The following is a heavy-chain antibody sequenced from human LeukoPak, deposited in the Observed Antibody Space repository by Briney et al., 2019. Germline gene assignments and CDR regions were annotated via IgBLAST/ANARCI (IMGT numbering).Heavy chain of an antibody. CDR1: GFTFSSYS. J-gene: IGHJ4*02. CDR2: ITGSISTI. CDR3: ASYYNFWSGYYTYYFDY. D-gene: IGHD3-3*01. Sequence: PGGSLRLSCAASGFTFSSYSMNWVRQAPGKGLEWVSYITGSISTIYYADSVKGRFTISRDNAKNSLYLQMNSLRAEDTAVYYCASYYNFWSGYYTYYFDYWGQGTLVTVSS. V-gene: IGHV3-48*04.